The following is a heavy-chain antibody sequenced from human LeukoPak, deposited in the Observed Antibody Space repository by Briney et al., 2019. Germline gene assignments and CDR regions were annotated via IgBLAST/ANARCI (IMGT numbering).Heavy chain of an antibody. J-gene: IGHJ3*02. V-gene: IGHV1-2*06. CDR1: GYTFTGYY. Sequence: ASVKVSCRAAGYTFTGYYMHWVRQAPGQGLEWMGRINPNCGGTNYAQKFQGRVTMTRDTCISTAYMELSKLRADDTAVYYCARVSVGFLEGLLHDKCDAFDIWGQGTMVTVSS. CDR3: ARVSVGFLEGLLHDKCDAFDI. D-gene: IGHD3-3*01. CDR2: INPNCGGT.